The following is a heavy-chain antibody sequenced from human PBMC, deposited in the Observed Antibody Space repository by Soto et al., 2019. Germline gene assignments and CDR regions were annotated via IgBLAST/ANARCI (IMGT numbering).Heavy chain of an antibody. CDR3: AREPATAKPEGVDF. CDR1: VYTFRDYY. CDR2: INPNSGGT. J-gene: IGHJ4*02. D-gene: IGHD1-1*01. V-gene: IGHV1-2*02. Sequence: GASVKVSCKAPVYTFRDYYIHWVRQAPGQGLEWMGWINPNSGGTKYAPKFQGGVTMTRDTSITTAYMELSRLRSGDTAVYYCAREPATAKPEGVDFWGQGTLVTVSS.